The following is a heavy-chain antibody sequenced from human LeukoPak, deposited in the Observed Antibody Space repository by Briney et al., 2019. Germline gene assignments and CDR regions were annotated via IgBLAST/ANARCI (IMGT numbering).Heavy chain of an antibody. CDR1: GFTFSNYA. J-gene: IGHJ5*01. CDR3: AKVLSQGYPNSWTDWFDS. V-gene: IGHV3-23*01. Sequence: GGSLRLSCAAYGFTFSNYAMNWVRQAPGKGPEWVSAISSSGGRTFYAASVEGRFTVSRDNSKSTLYLQMSSLRAEDTAVYSCAKVLSQGYPNSWTDWFDSWGQGALVTVSS. D-gene: IGHD6-13*01. CDR2: ISSSGGRT.